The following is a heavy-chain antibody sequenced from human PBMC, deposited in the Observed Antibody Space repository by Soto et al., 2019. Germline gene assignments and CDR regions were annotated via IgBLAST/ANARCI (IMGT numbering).Heavy chain of an antibody. J-gene: IGHJ5*02. CDR3: ARVGMKVSAHNWFDP. D-gene: IGHD1-26*01. CDR1: GGSISSSNW. V-gene: IGHV4-4*02. CDR2: IYHSGST. Sequence: SETLSLTCAVSGGSISSSNWWSWVRQPPGKGLEWIGEIYHSGSTNYNPSLKSRVTISVDKSKNQFSLKLSSVTAADTAVYYCARVGMKVSAHNWFDPWGQGTLVTVSS.